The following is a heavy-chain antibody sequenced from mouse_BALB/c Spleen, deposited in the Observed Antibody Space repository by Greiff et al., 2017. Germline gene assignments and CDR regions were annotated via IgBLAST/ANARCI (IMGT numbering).Heavy chain of an antibody. V-gene: IGHV1S126*01. Sequence: VQLVESGPQLVRPGASVKISCKASGYSFTSYWMHWVKQRPGQGLEWIGMIDPSDSETRLNQKFKDKATLTVDKSSSTAYMQLSSPTSEDSAVYYCARDGKYGNYVAMDYWGQGTSVTVSS. CDR2: IDPSDSET. CDR1: GYSFTSYW. CDR3: ARDGKYGNYVAMDY. D-gene: IGHD2-10*02. J-gene: IGHJ4*01.